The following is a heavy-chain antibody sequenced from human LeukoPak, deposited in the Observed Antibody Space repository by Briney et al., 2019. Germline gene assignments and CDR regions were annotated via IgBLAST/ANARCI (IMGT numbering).Heavy chain of an antibody. Sequence: GGSLRLSCAASGFTFSSSEMNWVRQAPGKGLDWVSYISSSGSTMYYADSVKGRFTISRDNAKNTVYLQMNSLRAEDTAVYYCARDLELTYYDSSGHDYWGQGTLVTVSS. J-gene: IGHJ4*02. CDR1: GFTFSSSE. V-gene: IGHV3-48*03. CDR2: ISSSGSTM. D-gene: IGHD3-22*01. CDR3: ARDLELTYYDSSGHDY.